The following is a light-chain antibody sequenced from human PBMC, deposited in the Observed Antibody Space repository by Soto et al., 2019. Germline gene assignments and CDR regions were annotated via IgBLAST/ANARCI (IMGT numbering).Light chain of an antibody. J-gene: IGKJ5*01. CDR2: GAS. CDR1: QSVSNNY. V-gene: IGKV3-20*01. CDR3: QPYASSPPIT. Sequence: IVLTQSPGALSLSAGERATLSCRASQSVSNNYLAWYQQKPGQAPRLLIYGASNRATGIPDRFSGSGSGTDFTLTISRLEPADSAVHSCQPYASSPPITSAQGTRLEIK.